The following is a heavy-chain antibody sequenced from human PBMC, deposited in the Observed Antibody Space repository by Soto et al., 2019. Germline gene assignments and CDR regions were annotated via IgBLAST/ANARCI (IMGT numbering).Heavy chain of an antibody. CDR2: ISGSGGST. J-gene: IGHJ4*02. CDR3: AKTILDTAMANPKLDY. V-gene: IGHV3-23*01. Sequence: EVQLLESGGGLVQPGGSLRLSCAASGFTFSSYAMSWVRQAPGKGLEWVSAISGSGGSTYYADSVKGRFTISRDNSKNTLYLQMNSLRAEDTAVYYCAKTILDTAMANPKLDYWGQGTLVTVSS. D-gene: IGHD5-18*01. CDR1: GFTFSSYA.